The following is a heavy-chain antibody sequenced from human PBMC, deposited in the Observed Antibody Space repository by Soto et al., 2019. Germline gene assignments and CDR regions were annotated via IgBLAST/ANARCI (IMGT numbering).Heavy chain of an antibody. CDR2: ISAYNGNT. Sequence: ASVKVSCKASGYTFTSYGISWVRQAPGQGLEWMGWISAYNGNTNYAQKLQGRVTMTTDTSTSTAYMELRSLRSDDTAVYYCARVNIVVVPAAMPGNYWGQGTLVTVSS. D-gene: IGHD2-2*01. J-gene: IGHJ4*02. V-gene: IGHV1-18*01. CDR1: GYTFTSYG. CDR3: ARVNIVVVPAAMPGNY.